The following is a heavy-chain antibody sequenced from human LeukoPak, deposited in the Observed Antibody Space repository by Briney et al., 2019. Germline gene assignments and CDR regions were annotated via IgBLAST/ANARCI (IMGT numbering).Heavy chain of an antibody. J-gene: IGHJ4*02. Sequence: GASVKVSSKASGYTFTGYYMHWVRQAPGQGLEWMGRINPNSGGTNYAQKFQGRVTMTRDTSISTAYMELSRLRSDDTAVYYCARMTTVTTSRDYWGPGTLVTVSS. D-gene: IGHD4-17*01. V-gene: IGHV1-2*06. CDR1: GYTFTGYY. CDR2: INPNSGGT. CDR3: ARMTTVTTSRDY.